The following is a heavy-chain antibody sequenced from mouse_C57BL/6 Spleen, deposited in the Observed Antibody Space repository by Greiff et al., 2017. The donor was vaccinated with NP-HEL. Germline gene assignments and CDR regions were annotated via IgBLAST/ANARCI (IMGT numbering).Heavy chain of an antibody. CDR3: ARRYYGRDAMDY. D-gene: IGHD1-1*01. Sequence: EVMLVESGGGLVKPGGSLKLSCAASGFTFSDYGMHWVRQAPEKGLEWVAYISSGGSTIYYADTVKGRFTISRDNAKNTLFLQMTSLRSEDTAMYYCARRYYGRDAMDYWGQGTSVTVSS. CDR2: ISSGGSTI. J-gene: IGHJ4*01. CDR1: GFTFSDYG. V-gene: IGHV5-17*01.